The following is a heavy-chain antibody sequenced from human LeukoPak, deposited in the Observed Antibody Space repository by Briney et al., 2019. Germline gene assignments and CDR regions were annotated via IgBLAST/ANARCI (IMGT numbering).Heavy chain of an antibody. CDR1: GFTFSDYY. V-gene: IGHV3-11*01. Sequence: GGSLRLSCAASGFTFSDYYMSWIRQAPGKGLEWVSYISSSGSTIYYADSVKGRFTISRDNAKNSLYLQMNSLRAEDTAVYYCARLPPYSSGWYYFDCWGQGTLVTVSS. CDR3: ARLPPYSSGWYYFDC. J-gene: IGHJ4*02. CDR2: ISSSGSTI. D-gene: IGHD6-19*01.